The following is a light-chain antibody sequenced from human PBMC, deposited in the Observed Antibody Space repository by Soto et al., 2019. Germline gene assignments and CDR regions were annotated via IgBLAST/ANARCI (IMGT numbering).Light chain of an antibody. Sequence: EIVLTQSPATLSLSPGERATLSCRASQSVSSYLAWYQQKPGQAHRLLIYDASNRAAGIPARFSGSGSWTGFPLGIRGLEPEEIAVSECEERSNWPPLTCGGGPEVVSK. J-gene: IGKJ4*01. CDR1: QSVSSY. CDR3: EERSNWPPLT. CDR2: DAS. V-gene: IGKV3-11*01.